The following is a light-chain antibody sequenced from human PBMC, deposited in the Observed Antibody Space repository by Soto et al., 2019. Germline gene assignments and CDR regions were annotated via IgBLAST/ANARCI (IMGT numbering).Light chain of an antibody. J-gene: IGLJ1*01. CDR1: SSDIGRYDY. CDR3: RSYTSSTTYV. V-gene: IGLV2-14*01. CDR2: EVS. Sequence: QSVLPQPASVSGSPGQSITISCTGTSSDIGRYDYVSWYQQHPGRAPKLMIYEVSNRPSGVSDRFSGSRSANTASLTISGLQAEDEADYSCRSYTSSTTYVFGTGTKLTVL.